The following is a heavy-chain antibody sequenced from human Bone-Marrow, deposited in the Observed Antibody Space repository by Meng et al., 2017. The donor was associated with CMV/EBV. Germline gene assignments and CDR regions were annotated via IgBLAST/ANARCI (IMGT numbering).Heavy chain of an antibody. Sequence: GESLKISCAASGFTFSSYAMHWVRQAPGKGLEWVAVISYDGSNKYYADSVKGRFTISRDNAKNSLYLQMNSLRAEDTALYYCARDFWRGLDYWGQGTRVTVSS. D-gene: IGHD3-3*01. CDR3: ARDFWRGLDY. J-gene: IGHJ4*02. CDR2: ISYDGSNK. V-gene: IGHV3-30*04. CDR1: GFTFSSYA.